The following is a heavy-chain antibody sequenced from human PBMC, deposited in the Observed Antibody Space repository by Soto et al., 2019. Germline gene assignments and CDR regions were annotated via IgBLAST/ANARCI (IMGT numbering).Heavy chain of an antibody. CDR1: GYTFTSYA. CDR3: AGKGYDSSGYLASYYYYYGMDV. V-gene: IGHV1-3*01. CDR2: INAGNGNT. J-gene: IGHJ6*02. D-gene: IGHD3-22*01. Sequence: EASVKVSCKASGYTFTSYAMHWVRQAPGQRLEWMGWINAGNGNTKYSQKFQGRVTITRDTSASTAYMELSSLRSEDTAVYYCAGKGYDSSGYLASYYYYYGMDVWGQGTTVTVSS.